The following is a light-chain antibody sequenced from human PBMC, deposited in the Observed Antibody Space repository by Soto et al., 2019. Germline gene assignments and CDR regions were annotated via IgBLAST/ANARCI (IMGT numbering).Light chain of an antibody. CDR1: QSVSSRY. V-gene: IGKV3-20*01. Sequence: EILLTQSPGTLSLSPGERATLSCRASQSVSSRYLAWYQQKPGQAPRLLIYGASNRATGIPDSFSGSGSGTDFTLTISRLETEDFAMYYCHQYGISPTVTFGHGTRLEIK. J-gene: IGKJ5*01. CDR2: GAS. CDR3: HQYGISPTVT.